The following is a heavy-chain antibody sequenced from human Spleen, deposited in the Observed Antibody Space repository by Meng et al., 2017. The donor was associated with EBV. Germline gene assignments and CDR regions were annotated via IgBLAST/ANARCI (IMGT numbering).Heavy chain of an antibody. CDR1: GDSMSSGGYY. V-gene: IGHV4-30-4*01. CDR2: IYHSGTV. CDR3: ARVSVQWLRFDS. D-gene: IGHD6-19*01. Sequence: QVQLQEAGPGLVKPSQTLSLTCAVSGDSMSSGGYYWSWIRQPPGKGLEWIGYIYHSGTVYYNPSLKSRVSLLLDMSKNQFSVKLTSVTAADTAVYYCARVSVQWLRFDSWGQGTLVTVSS. J-gene: IGHJ5*01.